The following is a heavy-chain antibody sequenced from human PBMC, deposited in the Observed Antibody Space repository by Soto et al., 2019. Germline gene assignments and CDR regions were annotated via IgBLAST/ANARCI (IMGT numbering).Heavy chain of an antibody. CDR3: AKAPYCGGDCSLPFDS. J-gene: IGHJ4*02. CDR2: ISGSGGST. Sequence: EVQLLESGGGLVQPGGSLRLSCAASGFTFSSYAMSWVRQAPGKGLEWVSAISGSGGSTYYADSVKGRFTISRDNSKNTLYLQMNSLRAYDTAVYYCAKAPYCGGDCSLPFDSWGQGTLVTFSA. CDR1: GFTFSSYA. V-gene: IGHV3-23*01. D-gene: IGHD2-21*02.